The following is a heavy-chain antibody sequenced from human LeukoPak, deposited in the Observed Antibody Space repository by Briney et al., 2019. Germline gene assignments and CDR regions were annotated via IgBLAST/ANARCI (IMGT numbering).Heavy chain of an antibody. CDR2: IHYTWNT. D-gene: IGHD5/OR15-5a*01. J-gene: IGHJ6*02. Sequence: SETLSFTCSVSGGSIGSYHWSWIRQPPGKGLEWIGYIHYTWNTKYNPSLKSRVYISLDRSNKQFSLRLSSVTAADTAVYYCARVASKGGMDVWGQGTTVIVSS. CDR3: ARVASKGGMDV. V-gene: IGHV4-59*01. CDR1: GGSIGSYH.